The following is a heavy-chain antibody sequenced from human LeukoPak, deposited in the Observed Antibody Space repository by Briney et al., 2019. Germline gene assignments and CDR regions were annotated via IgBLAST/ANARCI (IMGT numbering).Heavy chain of an antibody. D-gene: IGHD2-15*01. Sequence: SETLSLTCTVSGGSISSDYWSWIRQPPGKGLEWIGYIYYSGSTNYSPSLKSRVTISVDKSKNQFSLKLCSVTAADTAVYYCARHGIWDDAFDIWGQGTMVTASS. J-gene: IGHJ3*02. CDR3: ARHGIWDDAFDI. CDR1: GGSISSDY. V-gene: IGHV4-59*08. CDR2: IYYSGST.